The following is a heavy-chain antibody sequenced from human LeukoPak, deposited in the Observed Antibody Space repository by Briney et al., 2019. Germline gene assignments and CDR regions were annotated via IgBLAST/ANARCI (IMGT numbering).Heavy chain of an antibody. CDR2: IRYDGSNK. D-gene: IGHD3-22*01. CDR3: AKEDSPMIVVVPPDY. J-gene: IGHJ4*02. Sequence: GRSLRLSCAASGFTFSSYGMHWVRQAPGKGLEWVAFIRYDGSNKYYADSVKGRFTISRDNSKNTLYLQMNSLRAEDTAVYYCAKEDSPMIVVVPPDYWGQGTLATVSS. CDR1: GFTFSSYG. V-gene: IGHV3-30*02.